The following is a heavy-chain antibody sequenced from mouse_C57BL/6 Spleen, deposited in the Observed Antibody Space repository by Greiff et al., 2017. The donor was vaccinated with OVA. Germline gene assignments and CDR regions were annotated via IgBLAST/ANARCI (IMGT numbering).Heavy chain of an antibody. V-gene: IGHV1-59*01. D-gene: IGHD1-1*01. J-gene: IGHJ4*01. CDR1: GYTFTSYW. Sequence: QVQLQQPGAELVRPGTSVKLSCKASGYTFTSYWMHWVKQRPGQGLEWIGVIDPSDSYTNYNQKFKGKATLTVDTSSSTAYMQLSSLTSEDSAVYYCARSFYYYGSSYAMDYWGQGTSVTVSS. CDR3: ARSFYYYGSSYAMDY. CDR2: IDPSDSYT.